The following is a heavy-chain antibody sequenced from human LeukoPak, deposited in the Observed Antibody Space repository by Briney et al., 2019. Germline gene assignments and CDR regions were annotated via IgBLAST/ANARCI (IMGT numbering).Heavy chain of an antibody. J-gene: IGHJ4*02. D-gene: IGHD4-17*01. CDR2: INHSGST. Sequence: PSQTLSLTCTVSGGSISSGSYYWSWIRQPPGKGLEWIGEINHSGSTNYNPSLKSRVTISVDTSKNQFSLKLSSVTAADTAVYYCARGARSRLAETSWTRTTVTRRGYYFDYWGQGTLVTVSS. V-gene: IGHV4-39*07. CDR3: ARGARSRLAETSWTRTTVTRRGYYFDY. CDR1: GGSISSGSYY.